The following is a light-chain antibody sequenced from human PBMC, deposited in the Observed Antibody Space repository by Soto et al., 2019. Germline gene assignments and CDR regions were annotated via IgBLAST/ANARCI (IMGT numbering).Light chain of an antibody. CDR1: QGISSY. V-gene: IGKV1-9*01. Sequence: DIQLTQSPSLLSASVGDRVTITCRASQGISSYLAWYQQKPGKAPKLLIYAASTFQSGVPSRLSGSGSGTDFTLTISSLQPEDFATYYCQQLNSYPITFGQGTRLEIK. CDR2: AAS. CDR3: QQLNSYPIT. J-gene: IGKJ5*01.